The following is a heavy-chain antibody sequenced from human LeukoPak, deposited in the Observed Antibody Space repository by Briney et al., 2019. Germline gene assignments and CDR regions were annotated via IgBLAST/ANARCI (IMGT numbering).Heavy chain of an antibody. V-gene: IGHV1-2*02. CDR3: ARGHYYYSLDV. J-gene: IGHJ6*02. CDR1: GYTFTGYY. Sequence: ASVNVSCKASGYTFTGYYMHWVRPAPGQGLEWMGWINPNSGGTNYGQKFQGRVTVTRDTSISTAYLELSRLRPDDAAVYYCARGHYYYSLDVWGQGTTVTVSS. CDR2: INPNSGGT.